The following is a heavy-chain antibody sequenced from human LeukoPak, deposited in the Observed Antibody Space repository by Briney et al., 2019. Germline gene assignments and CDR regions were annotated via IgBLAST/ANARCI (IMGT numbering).Heavy chain of an antibody. V-gene: IGHV4-59*08. CDR2: IYYSGST. Sequence: SETLSLTCTVSGGSISSYYWSWIRQPPGKGLEWIGYIYYSGSTNYNPSLKSRVTISVDTSKNQFSLKLSSVTAADTAVYYCAMSRRTFYYYDSSGYYDAFDIWGQGTMVTVSS. CDR1: GGSISSYY. J-gene: IGHJ3*02. CDR3: AMSRRTFYYYDSSGYYDAFDI. D-gene: IGHD3-22*01.